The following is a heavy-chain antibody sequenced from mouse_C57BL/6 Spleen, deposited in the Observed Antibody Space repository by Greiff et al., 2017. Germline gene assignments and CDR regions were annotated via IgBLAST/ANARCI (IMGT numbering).Heavy chain of an antibody. J-gene: IGHJ2*01. CDR2: IYPGDGDT. V-gene: IGHV1-82*01. Sequence: QVQLQQSGPELVKPGASVKISCKASGYAFSSSWMNWVKQRPGKGLEWIGRIYPGDGDTNYNGKFKGKATLTADKSSSTAYIQLSSLTSEDSAVYFCARSGISYNYWGQGTTLTVSS. CDR1: GYAFSSSW. D-gene: IGHD1-1*01. CDR3: ARSGISYNY.